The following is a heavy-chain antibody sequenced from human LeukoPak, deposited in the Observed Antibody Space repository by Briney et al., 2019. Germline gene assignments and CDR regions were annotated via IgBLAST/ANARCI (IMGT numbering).Heavy chain of an antibody. CDR2: INHSGGT. Sequence: SETLSLTCTVSGGSISSGSYYWSWIRQPPGKGLEWIGEINHSGGTNYNPSLKSRVTISVDTSKNQFSLKLSSVTAADTAVYYCARVQYSSSWYYYYYYYMDVWGKGTTVTVSS. V-gene: IGHV4-39*07. J-gene: IGHJ6*03. D-gene: IGHD6-13*01. CDR3: ARVQYSSSWYYYYYYYMDV. CDR1: GGSISSGSYY.